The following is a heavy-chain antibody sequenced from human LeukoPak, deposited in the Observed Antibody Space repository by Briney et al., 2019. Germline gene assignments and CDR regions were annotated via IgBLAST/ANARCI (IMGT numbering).Heavy chain of an antibody. CDR3: NYDFWSGYPPRSGSHENY. CDR2: IIPIFGTA. D-gene: IGHD3-3*01. J-gene: IGHJ4*02. CDR1: GGTFSSYA. V-gene: IGHV1-69*05. Sequence: GASVKVSCKASGGTFSSYAISWVRQAPGQGLEWMGGIIPIFGTANYVQKFQGRVTITTDESTSTAYMELSSLRSEDTAVYYCNYDFWSGYPPRSGSHENYWGQGTLVTVSS.